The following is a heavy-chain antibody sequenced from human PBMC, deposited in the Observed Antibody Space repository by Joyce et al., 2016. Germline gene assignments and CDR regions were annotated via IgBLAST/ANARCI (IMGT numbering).Heavy chain of an antibody. CDR2: MKTDGSST. Sequence: EVQLVESGGGLVQPGGSLRLSCAASGFSFSGYWIHWVRQAPGKGLVWVSRMKTDGSSTRFADSVKGRFSISRDNAKNTLYLQMNSLGAEDTAVYYCVRGISARPGGPNWFDPWGQGTLVTVSS. V-gene: IGHV3-74*01. CDR3: VRGISARPGGPNWFDP. D-gene: IGHD6-6*01. J-gene: IGHJ5*02. CDR1: GFSFSGYW.